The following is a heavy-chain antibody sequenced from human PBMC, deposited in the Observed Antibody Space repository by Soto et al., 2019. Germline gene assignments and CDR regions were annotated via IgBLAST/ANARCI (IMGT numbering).Heavy chain of an antibody. D-gene: IGHD3-16*01. CDR2: ISFDGSHK. CDR1: GFTFSTSA. V-gene: IGHV3-30-3*01. Sequence: PGGSLRLSCAASGFTFSTSALDWVRQAPGKGLEWVALISFDGSHKYYADSVKGRFTISRDNSNNTLYLQMDSLRAEDTAVYYCARASPEGPYFDYWGQGTQVTVSS. J-gene: IGHJ4*02. CDR3: ARASPEGPYFDY.